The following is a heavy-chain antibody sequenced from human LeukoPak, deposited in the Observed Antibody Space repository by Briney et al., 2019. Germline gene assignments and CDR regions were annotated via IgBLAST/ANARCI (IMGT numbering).Heavy chain of an antibody. CDR2: IYYSGST. V-gene: IGHV4-39*01. D-gene: IGHD1-1*01. CDR3: ARGRYSDY. Sequence: SETLSLTCTVPGGSISSSSYYWGWIRQPPGRGLEWIGSIYYSGSTYYNPSLKSRVTISVDTSKNQFSLKLSSVTAADTAVYYCARGRYSDYWGQGTLVTVSS. CDR1: GGSISSSSYY. J-gene: IGHJ4*02.